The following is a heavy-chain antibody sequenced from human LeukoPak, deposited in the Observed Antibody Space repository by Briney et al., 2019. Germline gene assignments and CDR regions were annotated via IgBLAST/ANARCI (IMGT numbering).Heavy chain of an antibody. J-gene: IGHJ4*02. D-gene: IGHD4-11*01. V-gene: IGHV4-31*03. CDR2: IYYSGST. CDR1: GGSISSGGYY. CDR3: ARGSTTVAYYFDY. Sequence: SSETLFLTCTVSGGSISSGGYYWSWIRQHPGKGLEWIGYIYYSGSTYYNPSLKSRVTISVDTSKNQFSLKLSSVTAADTAVYYCARGSTTVAYYFDYWGQGTLVTVSS.